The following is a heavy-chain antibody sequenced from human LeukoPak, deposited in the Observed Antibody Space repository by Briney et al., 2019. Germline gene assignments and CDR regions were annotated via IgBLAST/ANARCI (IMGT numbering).Heavy chain of an antibody. CDR1: GFTFSTYE. D-gene: IGHD6-19*01. Sequence: GGSLRLSCAASGFTFSTYEMNWVRQAPGKGLEWVSYISISGTTIYYADSVKGRFTISRDNAKNSLYLQMSSPRADDTAVYYCARDAYSGGWGPTYFDYWGQGTVVTVSS. J-gene: IGHJ4*02. CDR2: ISISGTTI. V-gene: IGHV3-48*03. CDR3: ARDAYSGGWGPTYFDY.